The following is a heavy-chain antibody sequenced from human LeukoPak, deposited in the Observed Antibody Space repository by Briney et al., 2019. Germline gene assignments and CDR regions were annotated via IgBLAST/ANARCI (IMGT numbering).Heavy chain of an antibody. CDR1: GFTFSKYT. D-gene: IGHD3-3*01. CDR3: ARGDFGVVITYSWFDP. Sequence: GGSLRLSCAASGFTFSKYTIHWVRQAPGKGLEWVAVISNDGSNKYYADSVKGRFTISRGNSKNTLYLQMDSLRAEDTAVYYCARGDFGVVITYSWFDPWGQGTLVTVSS. CDR2: ISNDGSNK. J-gene: IGHJ5*02. V-gene: IGHV3-30*04.